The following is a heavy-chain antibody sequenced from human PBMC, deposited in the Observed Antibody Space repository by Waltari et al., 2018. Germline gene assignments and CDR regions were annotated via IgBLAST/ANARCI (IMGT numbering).Heavy chain of an antibody. J-gene: IGHJ3*02. CDR1: GFSFSLDW. CDR2: IKQDGSEK. V-gene: IGHV3-7*04. Sequence: EVQLVESGGGLVQPGKYLRLSCAASGFSFSLDWMNWVRQAQGKGLEWVANIKQDGSEKNYVDSVKGRFSISRDNARNSLYLQMNSLRVEDTAVYYCARRMAAAGAFDIWGQGTRVTVS. CDR3: ARRMAAAGAFDI. D-gene: IGHD6-13*01.